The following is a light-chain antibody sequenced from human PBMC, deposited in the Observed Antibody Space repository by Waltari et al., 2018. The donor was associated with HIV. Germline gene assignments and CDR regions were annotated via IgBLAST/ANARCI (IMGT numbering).Light chain of an antibody. J-gene: IGKJ4*01. Sequence: IQLTQSPSSLSASVGDRVTITCQASQDISNYLNWYQQKPGKAPKLLLYDASNLETAVPVRVSGSGSGNDFTFCISRLQPEDIATYYCQQYDNLPPLTFGGGTKGEIK. CDR2: DAS. CDR1: QDISNY. V-gene: IGKV1-33*01. CDR3: QQYDNLPPLT.